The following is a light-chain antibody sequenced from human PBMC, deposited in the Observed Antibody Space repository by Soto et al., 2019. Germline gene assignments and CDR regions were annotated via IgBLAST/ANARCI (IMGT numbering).Light chain of an antibody. CDR1: HDASWN. CDR3: QEYLSVLS. CDR2: DES. Sequence: DIQMTHSLSSLSASVGDRVTIACHSSHDASWNLNWFLQKPGEAPTLLICDESNLEIGVPSRVRGRGSGTDFTLTIGSVQPEDDATYDCQEYLSVLSFGGG. V-gene: IGKV1-33*01. J-gene: IGKJ4*01.